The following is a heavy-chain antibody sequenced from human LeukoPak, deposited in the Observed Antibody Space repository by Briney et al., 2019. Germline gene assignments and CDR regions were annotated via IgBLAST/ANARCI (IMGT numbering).Heavy chain of an antibody. J-gene: IGHJ3*02. Sequence: GGSLRLSCAASGFTFSSYGMHWVRQAPGKGLEWMAVIWYDGSNKYYADSVKGRFTISRDNSKNTLYLQMNSLRVEDTAVYYCARVHAYCGGDCYSAAFDIWGQGIMVTVSS. V-gene: IGHV3-33*01. CDR1: GFTFSSYG. CDR3: ARVHAYCGGDCYSAAFDI. D-gene: IGHD2-21*02. CDR2: IWYDGSNK.